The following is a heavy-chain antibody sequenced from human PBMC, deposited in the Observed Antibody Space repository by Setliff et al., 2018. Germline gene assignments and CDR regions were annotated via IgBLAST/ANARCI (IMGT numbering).Heavy chain of an antibody. CDR2: IYDSGKT. CDR3: VREGYSEYFQD. Sequence: SETLSLTCSVPGDSISTFSYYWGWIRQPPGKGLEWIGTIYDSGKTYYNPSLKSRVSISVDTSKNQFSLTLSSVTAADTAVYYCVREGYSEYFQDWGRGTLVTVSS. D-gene: IGHD1-1*01. J-gene: IGHJ1*01. V-gene: IGHV4-39*07. CDR1: GDSISTFSYY.